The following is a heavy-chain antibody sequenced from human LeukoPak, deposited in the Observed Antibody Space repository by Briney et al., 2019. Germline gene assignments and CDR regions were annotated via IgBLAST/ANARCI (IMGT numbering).Heavy chain of an antibody. Sequence: SETLSLTCTVSGGSISSYSWSWIRQPPGKGLEWIGYIYYSGSTNYNPSLKCRVTISVDTSKNQFSLKLSSVTAADTAVYYCARGRGYFQHWGQGTLVTVSS. CDR2: IYYSGST. CDR3: ARGRGYFQH. CDR1: GGSISSYS. V-gene: IGHV4-59*12. J-gene: IGHJ1*01.